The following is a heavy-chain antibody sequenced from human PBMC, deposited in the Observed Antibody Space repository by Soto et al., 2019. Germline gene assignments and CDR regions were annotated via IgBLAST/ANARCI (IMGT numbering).Heavy chain of an antibody. CDR3: ARDLAGYSSSWYGSDY. CDR2: INPSGGST. V-gene: IGHV1-46*01. CDR1: GYTFTSYY. J-gene: IGHJ4*02. Sequence: ASVKVSCKASGYTFTSYYMHWVRQAPGQGLEWMGIINPSGGSTSYAQKFQGRVTMTRDTSTSTVYMELSSLRSEDTAVYYCARDLAGYSSSWYGSDYWGQGTLVTVSS. D-gene: IGHD6-13*01.